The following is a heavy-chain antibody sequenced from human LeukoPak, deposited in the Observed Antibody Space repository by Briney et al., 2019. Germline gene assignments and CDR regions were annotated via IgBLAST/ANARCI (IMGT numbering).Heavy chain of an antibody. Sequence: GASVKVSCKASGGTFSSYAISWVRQAPGQGLEWMGGIIPIFGTANYAQKFQGRVTITADESTSTAYMELSSLRYEDTAVYYCARVLLWFGELPAWFDPWGQGTLVTVSS. CDR2: IIPIFGTA. CDR1: GGTFSSYA. CDR3: ARVLLWFGELPAWFDP. V-gene: IGHV1-69*01. D-gene: IGHD3-10*01. J-gene: IGHJ5*02.